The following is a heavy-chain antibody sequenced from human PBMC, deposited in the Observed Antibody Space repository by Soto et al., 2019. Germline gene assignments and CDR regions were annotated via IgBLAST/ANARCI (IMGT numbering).Heavy chain of an antibody. CDR2: IKQDGSEK. D-gene: IGHD5-18*01. CDR1: GFTFRSYW. J-gene: IGHJ6*03. Sequence: GGSLRLSCAAAGFTFRSYWMSWVREAPGKGLEWVANIKQDGSEKYYVDSVKGRFTISRDNAKNSLYLQMNSLRAEDTAVYYCARERGYSYGTTHYYYYYMDVWGKGT. V-gene: IGHV3-7*01. CDR3: ARERGYSYGTTHYYYYYMDV.